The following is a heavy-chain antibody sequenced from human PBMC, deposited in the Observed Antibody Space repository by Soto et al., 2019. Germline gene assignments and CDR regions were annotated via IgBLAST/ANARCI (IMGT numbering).Heavy chain of an antibody. J-gene: IGHJ3*02. CDR3: ARDGSKMAFDI. D-gene: IGHD2-15*01. Sequence: EVQLVESGGGLVQPGGSLRLSCAASGFTFSSYSMNWVRQAPGKGLEWVSYISSSSSTIYYADSVKGRFTISRDNGKNSLYLQMNSQRDEDTAVYYCARDGSKMAFDIWGQGTMVTVSS. CDR1: GFTFSSYS. V-gene: IGHV3-48*02. CDR2: ISSSSSTI.